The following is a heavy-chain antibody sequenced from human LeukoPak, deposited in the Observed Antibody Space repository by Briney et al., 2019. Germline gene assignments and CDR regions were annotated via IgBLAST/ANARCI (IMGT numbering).Heavy chain of an antibody. V-gene: IGHV1-2*02. D-gene: IGHD5-18*01. CDR1: GYTFTGNY. CDR2: INPNSGGT. CDR3: ARGGDSYGSHDAFDI. Sequence: ASVKVSCKASGYTFTGNYMHWVRQAPGLGLEWMGWINPNSGGTNYAQKFQGRVTMTRDTSISTAYMELSRLRSDDTAVYYCARGGDSYGSHDAFDIWGQGTMVTVSS. J-gene: IGHJ3*02.